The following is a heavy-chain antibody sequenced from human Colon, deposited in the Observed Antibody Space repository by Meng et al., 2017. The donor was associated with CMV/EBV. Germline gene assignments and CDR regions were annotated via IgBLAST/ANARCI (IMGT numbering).Heavy chain of an antibody. CDR3: ARTYYYESSGYYSYYYHSGMDV. J-gene: IGHJ6*02. D-gene: IGHD3-22*01. CDR1: GDSLNSGSYY. CDR2: INKSGTT. V-gene: IGHV4-61*01. Sequence: GSLRLSCTVSGDSLNSGSYYWSWIRQPPGKGLEWIGYINKSGTTKYDPSLKNRVTISVDTSKSQFSLNLSSVTAADTAVYFCARTYYYESSGYYSYYYHSGMDVWGQGTTVTVSS.